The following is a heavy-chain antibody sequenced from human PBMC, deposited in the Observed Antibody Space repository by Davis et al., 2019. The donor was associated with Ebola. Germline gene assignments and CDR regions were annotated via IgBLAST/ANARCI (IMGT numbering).Heavy chain of an antibody. J-gene: IGHJ4*02. CDR2: IDWDDDK. D-gene: IGHD4-17*01. Sequence: SGPTLVKPTQTLTLTCTFSGFSLSTSGMCVSWIRQPPGKALEWLALIDWDDDKYYSTSLKTRLTISKDTPKNQVVLTMTNMDPVDTATYYCARSTGYGDYGYVDYWGQGTLVTVSS. CDR1: GFSLSTSGMC. CDR3: ARSTGYGDYGYVDY. V-gene: IGHV2-70*01.